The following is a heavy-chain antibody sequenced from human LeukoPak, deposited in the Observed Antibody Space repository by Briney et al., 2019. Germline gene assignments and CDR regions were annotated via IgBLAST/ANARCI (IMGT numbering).Heavy chain of an antibody. Sequence: GGSLRLSCAASGFTFSSYEMNWVRQAPGKGLVWVSRINSDGSSTSYADSVKGRFTISRDNAKNTLYLQMNSLRAEDTAVYYCARADGGWYHYYYYMDVWGKGTTVTVSS. CDR2: INSDGSST. D-gene: IGHD6-19*01. CDR3: ARADGGWYHYYYYMDV. CDR1: GFTFSSYE. J-gene: IGHJ6*03. V-gene: IGHV3-74*01.